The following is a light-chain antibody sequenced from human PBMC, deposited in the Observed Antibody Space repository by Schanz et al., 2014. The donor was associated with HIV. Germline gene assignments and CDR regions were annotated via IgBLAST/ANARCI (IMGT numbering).Light chain of an antibody. CDR3: QQYGSSPRT. J-gene: IGKJ2*01. CDR1: QSVKSNF. Sequence: EIVLTQSPGTLSLSPGERGTLSCRASQSVKSNFIGWYQQKPGQAPRLLIFGASNRATGIPDRFSGSGSGTDFSLTISRLEPEDFAVYYCQQYGSSPRTFGQGTKLEIK. V-gene: IGKV3-20*01. CDR2: GAS.